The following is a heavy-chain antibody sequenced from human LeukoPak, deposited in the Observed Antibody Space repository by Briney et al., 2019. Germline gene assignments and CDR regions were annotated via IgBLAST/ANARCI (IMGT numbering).Heavy chain of an antibody. CDR3: ARAMVRGVIPY. D-gene: IGHD3-10*01. Sequence: GGSLRLSCAASGFTFSSYGMTWVRQAPGKGLEWVSGISGSGGSTYYADSVEGRFTISRDNSRNIMNLQTDSLRPEDTALYYCARAMVRGVIPYWGQGTLVTVSS. V-gene: IGHV3-23*01. J-gene: IGHJ4*02. CDR1: GFTFSSYG. CDR2: ISGSGGST.